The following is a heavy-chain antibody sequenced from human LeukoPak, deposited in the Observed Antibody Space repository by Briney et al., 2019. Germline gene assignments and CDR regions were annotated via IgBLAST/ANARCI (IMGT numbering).Heavy chain of an antibody. Sequence: GGSLRLSCAASGFTFSSYAMSWVRQAPGKGLEWVSAISGSGGSTYYADSVKGRFTISRDNSKNTLYLQMNSLRAEDTAVYCCANHLTGYTPFDYWGQGTLVTVSS. J-gene: IGHJ4*02. CDR2: ISGSGGST. CDR1: GFTFSSYA. CDR3: ANHLTGYTPFDY. D-gene: IGHD3-9*01. V-gene: IGHV3-23*01.